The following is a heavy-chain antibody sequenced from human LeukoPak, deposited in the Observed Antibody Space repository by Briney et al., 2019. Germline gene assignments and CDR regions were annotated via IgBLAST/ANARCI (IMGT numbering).Heavy chain of an antibody. Sequence: GGSLRLSCAASGFTFDDYAMHWVRQAPGKGLEWVSGISWNSGSIGYADSVKGRFTISRDNAKNSLYLQMNSLRAEDTAVYYCARVNYGSASYDNWFDPWGQGTLVTVSS. D-gene: IGHD3-10*01. V-gene: IGHV3-9*01. J-gene: IGHJ5*02. CDR3: ARVNYGSASYDNWFDP. CDR2: ISWNSGSI. CDR1: GFTFDDYA.